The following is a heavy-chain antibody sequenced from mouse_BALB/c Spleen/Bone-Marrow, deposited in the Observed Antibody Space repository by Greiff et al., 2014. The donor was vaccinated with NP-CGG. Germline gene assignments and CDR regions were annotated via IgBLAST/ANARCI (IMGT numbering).Heavy chain of an antibody. D-gene: IGHD2-5*01. CDR1: GFTFSDYA. Sequence: EVKVEESGGALVKPGGSLKLSCAASGFTFSDYAMSWVRQSPEKRLEWVAEISSGGNYTYYPDTVTGRFTISRDNAKNTLYLEMSSLRSEDTAMYYCSRNSNYSFDFWGQGTTLTVSS. CDR3: SRNSNYSFDF. V-gene: IGHV5-9-4*01. CDR2: ISSGGNYT. J-gene: IGHJ2*01.